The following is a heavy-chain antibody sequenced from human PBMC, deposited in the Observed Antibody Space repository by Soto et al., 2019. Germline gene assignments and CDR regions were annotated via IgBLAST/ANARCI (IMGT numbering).Heavy chain of an antibody. D-gene: IGHD3-3*01. CDR2: IYPSDYDT. CDR3: ARGGVSTRTFDY. Sequence: GESLKISCKGSGYNFAGYWIAWVRQMPGTGLELMGIIYPSDYDTRYRPSFQGQVTISADKSISSAYLQWSSLRASDTAMYYCARGGVSTRTFDYWGQGTPVTVSS. J-gene: IGHJ4*02. V-gene: IGHV5-51*01. CDR1: GYNFAGYW.